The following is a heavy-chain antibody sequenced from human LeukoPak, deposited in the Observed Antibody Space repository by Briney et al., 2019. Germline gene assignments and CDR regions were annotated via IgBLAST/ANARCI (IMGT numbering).Heavy chain of an antibody. J-gene: IGHJ6*04. D-gene: IGHD5-12*01. Sequence: GGSLRLSCAASGFTFSSYAMSWVPQAPGKGLEWVSAISGSGGSTYYADSVKGRFTISRDNSKNTLYLQMNSLRAEDTAVYYCAKDKATMDYYGMDVWGKGTTVTVSS. CDR1: GFTFSSYA. V-gene: IGHV3-23*01. CDR2: ISGSGGST. CDR3: AKDKATMDYYGMDV.